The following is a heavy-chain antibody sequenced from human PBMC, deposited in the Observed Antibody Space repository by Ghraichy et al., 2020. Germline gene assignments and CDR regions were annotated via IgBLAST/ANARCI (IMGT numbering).Heavy chain of an antibody. CDR3: AKGASGGPGPVDFWSGKKERPEDYYMDV. J-gene: IGHJ6*03. CDR2: IRYDGSNK. D-gene: IGHD3-3*01. V-gene: IGHV3-30*02. CDR1: GFTFSSYG. Sequence: GGSLRLSCAASGFTFSSYGMHWVRQAPGKGLEWVAFIRYDGSNKYYADSVKGRFTISRDSSKNTLYLQMNSLRAEDTAVYYCAKGASGGPGPVDFWSGKKERPEDYYMDVWGKGTTVAVSS.